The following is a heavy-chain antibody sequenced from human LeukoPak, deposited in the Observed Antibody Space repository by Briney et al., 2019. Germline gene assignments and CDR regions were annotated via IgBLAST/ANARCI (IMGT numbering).Heavy chain of an antibody. CDR1: GFTFSSYG. Sequence: PGGSLRLSCAASGFTFSSYGMHWVRQAPGKGLEWVAVIWYDGSNKYYADSVKGRFTISRDNSKNTLYLQMNGLRAEDTAVYYCARESAEYYDILTGSARYYYYGMDVWGQGTTVTVSS. J-gene: IGHJ6*02. CDR3: ARESAEYYDILTGSARYYYYGMDV. CDR2: IWYDGSNK. V-gene: IGHV3-33*01. D-gene: IGHD3-9*01.